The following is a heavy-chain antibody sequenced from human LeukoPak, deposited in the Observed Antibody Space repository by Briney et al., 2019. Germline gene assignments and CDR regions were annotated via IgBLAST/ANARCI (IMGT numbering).Heavy chain of an antibody. CDR3: ARDYYGSGSYYFDY. D-gene: IGHD3-10*01. J-gene: IGHJ4*02. CDR2: INTNTGNP. Sequence: GASVKVSCKASGYTFTSYAMNWVRQAPGQGLEWMGWINTNTGNPTYAQGFTGRFVFSLDTSVSTAYLQISSLKAEDTAVYYCARDYYGSGSYYFDYWGQGTLVTVSS. CDR1: GYTFTSYA. V-gene: IGHV7-4-1*02.